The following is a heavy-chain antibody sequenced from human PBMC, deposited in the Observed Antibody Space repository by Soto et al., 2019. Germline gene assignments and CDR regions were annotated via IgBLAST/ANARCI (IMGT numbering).Heavy chain of an antibody. CDR2: IWYDGSKI. Sequence: QVQLVQSGGGVVQPGGSLRLSCAASGFTFSSYGMHWVRQAPGKGLEWVAVIWYDGSKIYYADSVKGRFTISRDNSKSTLYLQMNSLRAEDTAVYYCARPLEQHQLGFGMDAWGQGSPVTVSS. V-gene: IGHV3-33*01. D-gene: IGHD6-13*01. J-gene: IGHJ6*01. CDR3: ARPLEQHQLGFGMDA. CDR1: GFTFSSYG.